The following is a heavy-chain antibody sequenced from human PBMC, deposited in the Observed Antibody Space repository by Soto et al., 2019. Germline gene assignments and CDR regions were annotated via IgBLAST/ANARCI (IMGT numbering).Heavy chain of an antibody. D-gene: IGHD2-21*01. V-gene: IGHV4-30-2*01. CDR3: ARGNVVAIDY. J-gene: IGHJ4*02. CDR2: IYHSGST. Sequence: QLQLQESGSGLVKPSQTLSLTCAVSGGSISSGGYSWSWIRQPPGKGLVWIGYIYHSGSTYYNPSLKSRAAISVDRSKNQFSLKLSSVTAADTAVYYWARGNVVAIDYWGQGTPGTVAA. CDR1: GGSISSGGYS.